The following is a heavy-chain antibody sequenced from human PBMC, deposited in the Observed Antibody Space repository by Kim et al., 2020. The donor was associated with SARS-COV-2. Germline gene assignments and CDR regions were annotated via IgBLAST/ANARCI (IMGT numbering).Heavy chain of an antibody. D-gene: IGHD3-3*01. CDR1: GYSFTGYD. CDR3: ARAFGGATAV. CDR2: IKPGNGDT. Sequence: ASVKVSCKTSGYSFTGYDIHWVRQAPGQRLEWMGWIKPGNGDTKYSQKFQGRVTITRDTSASTAYMELSSLISEDTAVFYCARAFGGATAVWGQGTTVTVSS. J-gene: IGHJ6*02. V-gene: IGHV1-3*01.